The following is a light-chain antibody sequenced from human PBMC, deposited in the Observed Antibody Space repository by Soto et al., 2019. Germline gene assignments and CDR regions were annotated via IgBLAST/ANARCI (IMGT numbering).Light chain of an antibody. Sequence: QSALTQPASVSGSPGQSITISRTGTSSDVGGYNYVSWYQQHPGKAPKFMIYDVSSRPSGVSNRFSGSKSGNTASLTISGLQAEDEADYYCCSYTTSNTRQIVFGTGTKLTVL. CDR3: CSYTTSNTRQIV. CDR1: SSDVGGYNY. V-gene: IGLV2-14*03. J-gene: IGLJ1*01. CDR2: DVS.